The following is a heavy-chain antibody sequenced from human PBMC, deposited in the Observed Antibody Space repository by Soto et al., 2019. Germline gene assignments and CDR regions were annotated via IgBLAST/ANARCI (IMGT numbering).Heavy chain of an antibody. CDR1: GGSIGDNNG. Sequence: PSETLSLTCAVSGGSIGDNNGWSWVRQPPGKGLEWIGEVYHTGSTNYNPSLKSRVTISVDKSKNQFSLRLTSVTAADTAVYYCARGAYCSGNSCYSRNAFDIWGQGTMVTVSS. CDR2: VYHTGST. J-gene: IGHJ3*02. V-gene: IGHV4-4*02. CDR3: ARGAYCSGNSCYSRNAFDI. D-gene: IGHD2-2*01.